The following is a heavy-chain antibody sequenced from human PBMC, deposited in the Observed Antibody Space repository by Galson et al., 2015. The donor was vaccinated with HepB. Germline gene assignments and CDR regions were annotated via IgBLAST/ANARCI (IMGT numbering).Heavy chain of an antibody. J-gene: IGHJ4*02. D-gene: IGHD3-10*01. CDR1: GDSISNDRW. Sequence: QVQLQESGPGLVKPSETLSLTCAVSGDSISNDRWWSWVRQPPGEGLEWIGEAYHSGGTNYRPSLKSRVTISVDKSKNQFSLKLTSVTAADTAVYYCARAKEGRGYFDYWGQGTLVTVSS. V-gene: IGHV4-4*02. CDR3: ARAKEGRGYFDY. CDR2: AYHSGGT.